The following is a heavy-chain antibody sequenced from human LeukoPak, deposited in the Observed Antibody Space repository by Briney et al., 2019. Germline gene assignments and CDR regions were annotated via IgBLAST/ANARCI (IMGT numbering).Heavy chain of an antibody. D-gene: IGHD6-19*01. CDR2: INNNGGST. CDR1: GFTFSSFV. V-gene: IGHV3-23*01. J-gene: IGHJ4*02. CDR3: AKDEWGSGWYPTDY. Sequence: PGGSLRLSCAASGFTFSSFVMSWVRQAPGRGLEWVSTINNNGGSTYYADSVKDRFTISRDNSKNTLYLQMNSLRGEDTAVYYCAKDEWGSGWYPTDYWGQGTLVTVSS.